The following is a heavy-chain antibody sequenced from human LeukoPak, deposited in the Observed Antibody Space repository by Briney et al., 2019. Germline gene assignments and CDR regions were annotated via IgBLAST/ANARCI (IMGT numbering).Heavy chain of an antibody. CDR3: ARIDFWSGYPLFDY. Sequence: SETLSLTCTVSGGSISSSSYYWGWIRQPPGKGLEWIGYIYYSGSTNYNPSLKSRVTISVDTSKNQFSLKLSSVTAADTAVYYCARIDFWSGYPLFDYWGQGTLVTVSS. CDR1: GGSISSSSYY. D-gene: IGHD3-3*01. J-gene: IGHJ4*02. V-gene: IGHV4-61*05. CDR2: IYYSGST.